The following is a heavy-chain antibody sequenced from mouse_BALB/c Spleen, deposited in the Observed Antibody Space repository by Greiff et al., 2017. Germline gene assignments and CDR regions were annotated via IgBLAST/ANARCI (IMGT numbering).Heavy chain of an antibody. CDR2: IWAGGST. Sequence: VQGVESGPGLVAPSQSLSITCTVSGFSLTSYGVHWVRQPPGKGLEWLGVIWAGGSTNYNSALMSRLSISKDNSKSQVFLKMNSLQTDDTAMYYCARESGSSPYYYAMDYWGQGTSVTVSS. J-gene: IGHJ4*01. CDR3: ARESGSSPYYYAMDY. V-gene: IGHV2-9*02. D-gene: IGHD1-1*01. CDR1: GFSLTSYG.